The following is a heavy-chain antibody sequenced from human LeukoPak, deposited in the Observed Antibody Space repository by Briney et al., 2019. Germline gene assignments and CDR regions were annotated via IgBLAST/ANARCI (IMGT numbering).Heavy chain of an antibody. CDR2: IYTSGST. Sequence: SETLSLTCTVSGGSISSGGYYWSWIRQPAGKGLEWIGRIYTSGSTNYNPSLKTRVTISVDTSKNQFSLKLSSVTAADTAVYYCARVKRGYSYGYGAPLNWFDPWGQGTLVTVSS. J-gene: IGHJ5*02. V-gene: IGHV4-61*02. CDR3: ARVKRGYSYGYGAPLNWFDP. D-gene: IGHD5-18*01. CDR1: GGSISSGGYY.